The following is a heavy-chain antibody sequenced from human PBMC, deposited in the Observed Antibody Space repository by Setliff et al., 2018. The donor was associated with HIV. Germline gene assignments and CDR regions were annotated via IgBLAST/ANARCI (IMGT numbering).Heavy chain of an antibody. J-gene: IGHJ6*03. CDR2: IIAYNGKT. Sequence: ASVKVSCKASGYTFTSYSMSWVRQAPGQGLEWMGWIIAYNGKTNYAQNLQGRVTMSTDTSTRTAYMELRSLRSDDTAVYYCARAPSSYDIWSGYYYYYMDVWGKGTTVTVSS. V-gene: IGHV1-18*01. CDR1: GYTFTSYS. CDR3: ARAPSSYDIWSGYYYYYMDV. D-gene: IGHD3-3*01.